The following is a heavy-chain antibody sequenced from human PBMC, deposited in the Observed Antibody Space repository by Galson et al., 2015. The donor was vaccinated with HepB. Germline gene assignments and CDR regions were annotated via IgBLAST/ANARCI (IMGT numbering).Heavy chain of an antibody. D-gene: IGHD3-3*01. CDR1: GYTFTSYG. V-gene: IGHV1-18*04. CDR3: ARDLTQALRFLEWLQKSHYYYYGMDV. Sequence: SVKVSCKASGYTFTSYGISWVRQAPGQGLEWMGWISAYNGNTNYAQKLQGRVTMTTDTSTSTAYMELRSLRSDDTAVYYCARDLTQALRFLEWLQKSHYYYYGMDVWGQGTTVTVSS. J-gene: IGHJ6*02. CDR2: ISAYNGNT.